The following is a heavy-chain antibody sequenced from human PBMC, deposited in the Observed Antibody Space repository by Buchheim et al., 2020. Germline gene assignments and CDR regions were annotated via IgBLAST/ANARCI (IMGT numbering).Heavy chain of an antibody. V-gene: IGHV3-30-3*01. CDR3: ARGAHPNYGAGSSPII. D-gene: IGHD3-10*01. Sequence: QVQLVESGGGLVQPGRSLRLSCAASGFTFSSYAMHWVRQAPGKGLEWVSVISYDGSNKYYADSVKGRFTISRDNSKNTLYLQMNSLRAEDTAVYYGARGAHPNYGAGSSPIIWGQGTL. J-gene: IGHJ4*02. CDR2: ISYDGSNK. CDR1: GFTFSSYA.